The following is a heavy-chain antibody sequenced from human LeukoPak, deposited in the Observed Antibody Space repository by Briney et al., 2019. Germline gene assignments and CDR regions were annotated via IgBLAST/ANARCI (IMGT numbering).Heavy chain of an antibody. CDR3: AKYHFGVIAAAVFDY. Sequence: GGSLRLSCAASGFTFSSYAMSWVRQAPGKGLEWVSAISGSGGSTYYADSVKGRFTISRDNSKNTLYLQMNSLRAEDTAVYYCAKYHFGVIAAAVFDYWGQGTLVTVSS. D-gene: IGHD6-13*01. CDR2: ISGSGGST. V-gene: IGHV3-23*01. J-gene: IGHJ4*02. CDR1: GFTFSSYA.